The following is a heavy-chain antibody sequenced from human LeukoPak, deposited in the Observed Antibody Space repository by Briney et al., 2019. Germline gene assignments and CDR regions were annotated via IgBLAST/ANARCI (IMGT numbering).Heavy chain of an antibody. CDR2: ISSNGGST. Sequence: PGGSLRLSCAASGFTFSSYAMHWVRQAPGKGLEYVSAISSNGGSTYYANSVKGRFTISRDNSKNTLYLQMNSLRAEDTAVYYCARVGAQDAFDIWGQGTMVTVSS. CDR1: GFTFSSYA. J-gene: IGHJ3*02. V-gene: IGHV3-64*01. D-gene: IGHD1-26*01. CDR3: ARVGAQDAFDI.